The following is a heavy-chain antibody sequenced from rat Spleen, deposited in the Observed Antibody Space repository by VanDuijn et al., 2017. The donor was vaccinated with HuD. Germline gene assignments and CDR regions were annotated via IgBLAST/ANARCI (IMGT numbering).Heavy chain of an antibody. CDR2: IGYEGGNT. J-gene: IGHJ1*01. V-gene: IGHV5-22*01. CDR1: GFIFSDYH. Sequence: EVQLVESGGGLVQPGRSLKISCAASGFIFSDYHLAWVRQAPTKGLEWVASIGYEGGNTYYGDSVKGRFTISRDNANSTLYLQMNSLRSEDTATYYCARHEDYGGYSAYWYFDFWGPGTMVTVSS. D-gene: IGHD1-11*01. CDR3: ARHEDYGGYSAYWYFDF.